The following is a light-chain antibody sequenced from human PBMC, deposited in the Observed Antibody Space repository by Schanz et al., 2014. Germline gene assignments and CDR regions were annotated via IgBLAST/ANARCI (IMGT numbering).Light chain of an antibody. CDR1: KGISSW. J-gene: IGKJ1*01. V-gene: IGKV1-12*01. CDR2: AAS. Sequence: DIRMTQSPSSLSASVGDRVTITCRASKGISSWLAWYQQKPGKAPKLLIYAASSLQSGVPSRFSGSGSGTDFTLTISSLQPEDVATYYCQKYNGAPPWTFGQGTKVEIK. CDR3: QKYNGAPPWT.